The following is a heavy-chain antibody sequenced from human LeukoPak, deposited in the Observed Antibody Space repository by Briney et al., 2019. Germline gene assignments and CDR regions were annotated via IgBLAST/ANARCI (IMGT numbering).Heavy chain of an antibody. Sequence: SVKVSCKASGGTFSSYAISWVRQAPGQGLEWMGGIIPIFGTANYAQKFQGRVTITADESTSTAYMELSSLRSEDAAVYYCARDPVAVEMATITVTDYWGQGTLVTVSS. V-gene: IGHV1-69*13. CDR1: GGTFSSYA. J-gene: IGHJ4*02. D-gene: IGHD5-24*01. CDR3: ARDPVAVEMATITVTDY. CDR2: IIPIFGTA.